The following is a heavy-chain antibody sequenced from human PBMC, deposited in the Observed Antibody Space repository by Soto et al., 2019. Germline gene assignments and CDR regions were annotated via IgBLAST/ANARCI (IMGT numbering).Heavy chain of an antibody. V-gene: IGHV3-23*01. Sequence: EVQLLESGGGLVQPGGPLGLSCEASGFTFNNYAMPWVRQPPGKGLEGVSAISGGGDTTSYADSVKGRFTVSRDGSKNTLYLQMSSLRAEDTALYYCAKGRGGSGSLTPRVDFWGQGTLVTVSS. CDR3: AKGRGGSGSLTPRVDF. CDR2: ISGGGDTT. CDR1: GFTFNNYA. D-gene: IGHD3-10*01. J-gene: IGHJ4*02.